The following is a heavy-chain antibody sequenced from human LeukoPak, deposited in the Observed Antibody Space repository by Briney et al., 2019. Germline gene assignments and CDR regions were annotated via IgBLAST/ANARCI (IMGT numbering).Heavy chain of an antibody. CDR1: GGSISSYY. CDR3: ARKGWYGGFDY. CDR2: IYTSGSSGST. D-gene: IGHD4-23*01. J-gene: IGHJ4*02. Sequence: SETLSLTCSVSGGSISSYYWSWIRQPPGKGLEWIGRIYTSGSSGSTNYNPSLKSRVTMSVDTSKNQFSLRLYSVTAADTAVYYCARKGWYGGFDYWGQGTLVTVSS. V-gene: IGHV4-4*07.